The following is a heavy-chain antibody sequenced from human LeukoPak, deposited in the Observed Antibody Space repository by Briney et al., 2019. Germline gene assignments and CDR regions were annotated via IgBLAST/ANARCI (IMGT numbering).Heavy chain of an antibody. CDR3: ARDGYCSGGSCEEIDY. Sequence: GGSLRLSCAASGFTFSSYEMNWVRQAPGKGLEWVSYISSSGSTIYYADSVKGRFTISRDNAKNSLYLQMNSLRAEDTAVCYCARDGYCSGGSCEEIDYWGQGTLVTVSS. V-gene: IGHV3-48*03. D-gene: IGHD2-15*01. CDR2: ISSSGSTI. J-gene: IGHJ4*02. CDR1: GFTFSSYE.